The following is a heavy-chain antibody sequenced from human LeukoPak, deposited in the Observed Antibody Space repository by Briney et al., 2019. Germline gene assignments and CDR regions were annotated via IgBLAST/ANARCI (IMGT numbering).Heavy chain of an antibody. CDR3: ATDPVHSSGYYYVGY. Sequence: ASVKVSCKASGYTFTGYYMHLVRQAPGQGLEWMGRINPNSGGTNYAQKFQGRVTMTRDTSISTAHMELSRLRSDDTAVYYCATDPVHSSGYYYVGYWGQGTLVTVSS. CDR2: INPNSGGT. J-gene: IGHJ4*02. CDR1: GYTFTGYY. D-gene: IGHD3-22*01. V-gene: IGHV1-2*06.